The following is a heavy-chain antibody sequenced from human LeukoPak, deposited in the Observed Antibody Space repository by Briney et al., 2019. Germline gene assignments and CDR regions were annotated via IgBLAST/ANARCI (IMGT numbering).Heavy chain of an antibody. CDR1: GFTFSSYW. V-gene: IGHV3-7*01. CDR3: ARGVYQFDY. Sequence: GGSLRLSCAASGFTFSSYWMTWARQAPGKGLEWVAYMKQDGSEIYYVDSVKGRFTISRDNANNSLYLQMNSLGAEDTALYYCARGVYQFDYWGQGTLVTVSS. D-gene: IGHD3-16*02. CDR2: MKQDGSEI. J-gene: IGHJ4*02.